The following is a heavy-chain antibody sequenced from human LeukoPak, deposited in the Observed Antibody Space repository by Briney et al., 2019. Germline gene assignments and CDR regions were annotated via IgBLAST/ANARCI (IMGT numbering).Heavy chain of an antibody. D-gene: IGHD2-21*02. CDR1: GFTFSNAW. CDR2: IKSKTDGGTT. J-gene: IGHJ4*02. CDR3: TTALDCGGDCFSGY. V-gene: IGHV3-15*01. Sequence: PGGSLRLSCAASGFTFSNAWMSWVRQAPGKGLEWVGRIKSKTDGGTTDYAAPVKGRFTISRDDSKNTLYLQMNSLKTEDTAVHYCTTALDCGGDCFSGYWGQGTLVTVSS.